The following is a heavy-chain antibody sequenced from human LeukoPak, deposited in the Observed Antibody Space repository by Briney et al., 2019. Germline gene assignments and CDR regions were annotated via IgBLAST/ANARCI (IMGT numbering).Heavy chain of an antibody. CDR3: AKDAVRGDGYWEFDS. CDR2: ILQRGDTT. Sequence: GGSLRLSCSASGFIFADYAMSWVRQAPGQGLEWVSVILQRGDTTYYAESVKGRFTISRDNSRNTLYLQINSLRVEDTAVYYCAKDAVRGDGYWEFDSWGRGTLVIVSS. D-gene: IGHD2-21*01. CDR1: GFIFADYA. V-gene: IGHV3-23*01. J-gene: IGHJ4*02.